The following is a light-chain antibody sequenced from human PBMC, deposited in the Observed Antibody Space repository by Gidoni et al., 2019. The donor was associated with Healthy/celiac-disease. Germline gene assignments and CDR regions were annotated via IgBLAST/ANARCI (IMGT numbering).Light chain of an antibody. Sequence: DTQTTQSPSTLSASVGDRVTITCRASKSISSWLAWYQQKPGKSPKLLIYEASSLESGVPSRFSGSGSGTEFTLTISSLQPDDFATYYCQQYNSYSRTFGQGTKVEIK. CDR2: EAS. CDR1: KSISSW. CDR3: QQYNSYSRT. J-gene: IGKJ1*01. V-gene: IGKV1-5*03.